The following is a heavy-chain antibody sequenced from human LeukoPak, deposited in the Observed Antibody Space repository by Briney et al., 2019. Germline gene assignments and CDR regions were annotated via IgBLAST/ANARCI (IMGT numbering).Heavy chain of an antibody. D-gene: IGHD1-26*01. J-gene: IGHJ2*01. CDR3: ARVRATPGGSYSVGYFDL. Sequence: SETLSLTCTVSGGSISSGSYYWSWIRQPAGKGLEWIGRIYTSGSTNYNPSLKSRVTMSVDTSKNQFSLRLSSVTAADTAVYYCARVRATPGGSYSVGYFDLWGRGTLVTVSS. CDR1: GGSISSGSYY. CDR2: IYTSGST. V-gene: IGHV4-61*02.